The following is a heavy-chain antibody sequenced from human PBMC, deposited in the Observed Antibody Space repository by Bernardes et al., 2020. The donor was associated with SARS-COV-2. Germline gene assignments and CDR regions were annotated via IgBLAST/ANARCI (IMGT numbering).Heavy chain of an antibody. CDR3: ARTPDYDVLTGSYAEGYDS. CDR2: ITHSGSS. Sequence: SETLSLTCDVYGGSFSGYCWTWIRQSPGKGLEWIGEITHSGSSNYNPSLKSRVTISADTSKNQFSLRLSSVTAADTAVYYCARTPDYDVLTGSYAEGYDSWGQGTQVTVSS. J-gene: IGHJ5*01. CDR1: GGSFSGYC. D-gene: IGHD3-9*01. V-gene: IGHV4-34*01.